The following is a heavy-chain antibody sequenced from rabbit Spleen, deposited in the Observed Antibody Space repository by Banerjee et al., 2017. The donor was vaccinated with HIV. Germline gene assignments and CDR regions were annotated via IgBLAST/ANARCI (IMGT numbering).Heavy chain of an antibody. Sequence: QEQLVESGGGLVQPEGSLTLTCKASGFSFSDRDVMCWVRQAPGKGLEWIACINASTGKPVYETRASGRFTISRTSSTTVTLRMTSLTAADRATYFCARDLVTVIGWNFNLWGPGTLVTVS. V-gene: IGHV1S45*01. CDR3: ARDLVTVIGWNFNL. CDR1: GFSFSDRDV. J-gene: IGHJ4*01. CDR2: INASTGKP. D-gene: IGHD5-1*01.